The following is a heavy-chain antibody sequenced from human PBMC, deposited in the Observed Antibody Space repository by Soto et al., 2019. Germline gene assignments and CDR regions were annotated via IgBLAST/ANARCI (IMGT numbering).Heavy chain of an antibody. CDR1: GFTFSSYA. Sequence: HPGGSLRLSCAASGFTFSSYAMHWVRQAPGKGLEWVAVISYDGSNKYYADSVKGRFTISRDNSKNTLYLQMNSLRAEDTAVYYCARDLVPSVGATWFDPWGQGTLVTVSS. V-gene: IGHV3-30-3*01. D-gene: IGHD1-26*01. CDR3: ARDLVPSVGATWFDP. J-gene: IGHJ5*02. CDR2: ISYDGSNK.